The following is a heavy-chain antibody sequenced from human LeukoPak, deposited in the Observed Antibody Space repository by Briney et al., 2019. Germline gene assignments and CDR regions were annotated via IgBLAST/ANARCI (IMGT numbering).Heavy chain of an antibody. CDR3: ARGDSSSWYPYPVFDY. D-gene: IGHD6-13*01. Sequence: PSQTLSLTCTVSGGSISSGGYYWSWIRQHPGKGLEWIGYIYYSGSTNYNPSLKSRVTISVDTSKNQFSLKLSSVTAADTAVYYCARGDSSSWYPYPVFDYWGQGTLVTVSS. J-gene: IGHJ4*02. CDR2: IYYSGST. V-gene: IGHV4-61*08. CDR1: GGSISSGGYY.